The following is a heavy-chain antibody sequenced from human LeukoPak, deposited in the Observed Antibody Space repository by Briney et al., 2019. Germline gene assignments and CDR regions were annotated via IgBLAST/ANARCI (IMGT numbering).Heavy chain of an antibody. CDR1: GFTFSSYA. CDR2: ISGSGGST. CDR3: ARDGVTIFGVEYYYYYGMDV. V-gene: IGHV3-23*01. J-gene: IGHJ6*02. D-gene: IGHD3-3*01. Sequence: GGSLRLSCAASGFTFSSYAMSWVRQAPGKGLEWVSAISGSGGSTYYADSVKGRFTISRDNAKNSLYLQMNSLRAEDTAVYYCARDGVTIFGVEYYYYYGMDVWGQGTTVTVSS.